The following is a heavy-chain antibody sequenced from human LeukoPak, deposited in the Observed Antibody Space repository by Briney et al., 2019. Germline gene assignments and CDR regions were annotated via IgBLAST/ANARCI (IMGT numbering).Heavy chain of an antibody. CDR3: AKNYYMDV. CDR2: VGGGGDNT. CDR1: GFTFTNYA. V-gene: IGHV3-23*01. Sequence: GGSLRLSCAASGFTFTNYAMSWVRQAPGKGLEWVSIVGGGGDNTFYADSVKGRFIISRDNSKNTLSLQINSLRAEDTALYYCAKNYYMDVWGKGTTVTVSS. J-gene: IGHJ6*03.